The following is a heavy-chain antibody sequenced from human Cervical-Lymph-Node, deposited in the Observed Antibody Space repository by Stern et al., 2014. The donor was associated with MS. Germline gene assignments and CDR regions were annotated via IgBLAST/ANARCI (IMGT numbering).Heavy chain of an antibody. J-gene: IGHJ4*02. CDR3: VRPDIMGTIWN. D-gene: IGHD1-26*01. V-gene: IGHV4-39*01. CDR2: VYYTGST. Sequence: QVQLQESGPGLVKPSETLSLTCTVSGGSITSSSYYWGWIRQPPGRGLEYIGTVYYTGSTFYDPSLKSRVTISVDTSKNQVALKRTSVTAADTAVYYCVRPDIMGTIWNWGQGTLVTVSS. CDR1: GGSITSSSYY.